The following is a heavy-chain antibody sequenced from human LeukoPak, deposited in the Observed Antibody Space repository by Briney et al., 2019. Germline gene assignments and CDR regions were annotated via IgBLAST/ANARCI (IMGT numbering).Heavy chain of an antibody. CDR2: ISWNSGSI. V-gene: IGHV3-9*01. J-gene: IGHJ5*02. CDR1: GFTFYDYA. CDR3: AKEHYYGSGSYPNWFDP. Sequence: GGSLRLSCAASGFTFYDYAMHWVRHAPGKGLGWVSGISWNSGSIGYADSVKGRFTISRDNAKNSLYLQMNSLRDEDTALYYCAKEHYYGSGSYPNWFDPWGQGTLVTVSS. D-gene: IGHD3-10*01.